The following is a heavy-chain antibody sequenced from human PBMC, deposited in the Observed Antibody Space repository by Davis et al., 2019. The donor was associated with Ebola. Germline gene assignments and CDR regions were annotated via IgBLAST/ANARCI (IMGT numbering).Heavy chain of an antibody. CDR2: TRNRANSYTT. J-gene: IGHJ4*02. Sequence: GESLKISCAASGFTLSDHYMDWVRQAPGKGLQWVGRTRNRANSYTTEYAASVKGRFTISRDDSKNSLYLQMNSLRTEDTALYYCARSCSNTNCYPDYWGQGTLVTVSS. CDR3: ARSCSNTNCYPDY. V-gene: IGHV3-72*01. CDR1: GFTLSDHY. D-gene: IGHD2-2*01.